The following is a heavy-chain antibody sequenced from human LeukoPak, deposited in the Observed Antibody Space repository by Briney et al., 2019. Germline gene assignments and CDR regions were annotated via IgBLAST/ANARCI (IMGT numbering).Heavy chain of an antibody. CDR3: ARGDHGSGSYYDF. J-gene: IGHJ4*02. CDR2: IWYDGSDK. CDR1: GFTFSSFG. Sequence: GRSLRLSCAASGFTFSSFGMHWVRQAPGKGLEWVAIIWYDGSDKYYADSVKGRFTTSRGNSKNTLYLQMNSLRAEDTAVYYCARGDHGSGSYYDFWGQGTLVTVSS. V-gene: IGHV3-33*01. D-gene: IGHD3-10*01.